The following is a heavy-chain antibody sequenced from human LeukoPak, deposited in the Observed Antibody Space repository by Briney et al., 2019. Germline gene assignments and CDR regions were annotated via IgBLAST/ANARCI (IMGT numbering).Heavy chain of an antibody. Sequence: GGSLRLSCAASGFTFSSYWMSWVRQAPGKGLEWVANIKQDGSDKYYVDSVKGRFTISRDNAKNSLYLQMNSLRAEDTALYYCARVKGNYYDSSGYYLFDYWGQGTLVTVSS. CDR3: ARVKGNYYDSSGYYLFDY. V-gene: IGHV3-7*05. D-gene: IGHD3-22*01. J-gene: IGHJ4*02. CDR1: GFTFSSYW. CDR2: IKQDGSDK.